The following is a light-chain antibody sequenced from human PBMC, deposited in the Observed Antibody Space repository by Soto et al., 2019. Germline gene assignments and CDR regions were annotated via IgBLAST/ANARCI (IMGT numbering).Light chain of an antibody. CDR2: GAS. CDR1: QSVSSN. Sequence: EIVMTQYTAPLSVSPGEGATLSCRASQSVSSNLAWYQQRPGQAPRLLISGASTRATGIPARFSGSVSGTEFILTISSLQSEDFAIYYCQKYNNWPRTFGQGTK. V-gene: IGKV3-15*01. J-gene: IGKJ1*01. CDR3: QKYNNWPRT.